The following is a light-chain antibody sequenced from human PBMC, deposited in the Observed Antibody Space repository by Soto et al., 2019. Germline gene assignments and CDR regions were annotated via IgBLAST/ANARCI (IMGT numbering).Light chain of an antibody. V-gene: IGKV1-33*01. CDR2: AAS. CDR3: QQYDNLPLT. J-gene: IGKJ4*01. CDR1: QSVSRS. Sequence: QLTQSPSSLSASVGDRVIITCRASQSVSRSLNWYQQKAGQAPKLLIYAASTLHSGVPSRFSGSGSGTDFTFTISSLQPEDIATYYCQQYDNLPLTFGGGTKVDIK.